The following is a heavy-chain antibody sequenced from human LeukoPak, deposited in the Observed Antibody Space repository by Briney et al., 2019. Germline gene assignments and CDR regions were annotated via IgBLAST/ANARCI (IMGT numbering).Heavy chain of an antibody. J-gene: IGHJ4*02. CDR2: ISSNGGST. CDR1: GFTFSSYA. D-gene: IGHD2-15*01. Sequence: GGSLRLSCAASGFTFSSYAMHWVRQAPGKGLEYVSAISSNGGSTYYANSVKGRFTISRDISKNTLYLQMGSLRAEDMAVYYCARDAGYCSGGSCPTYYFDYWGQGTLVTVSS. CDR3: ARDAGYCSGGSCPTYYFDY. V-gene: IGHV3-64*01.